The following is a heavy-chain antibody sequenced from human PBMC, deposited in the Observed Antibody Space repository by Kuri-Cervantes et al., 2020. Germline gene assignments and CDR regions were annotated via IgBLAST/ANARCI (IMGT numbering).Heavy chain of an antibody. CDR2: ISSSSSYI. D-gene: IGHD2-2*01. CDR3: AREAGIYCSSTSCSYDAFDI. Sequence: GGSLRLSCAASGFTFSSYSMNWVRQAPGKGLEWVSSISSSSSYIYYADSVKGRFTISRDNAKNSLYLQMNSLRAEDTAVYYCAREAGIYCSSTSCSYDAFDIWGQGTMVTVSS. J-gene: IGHJ3*02. CDR1: GFTFSSYS. V-gene: IGHV3-21*03.